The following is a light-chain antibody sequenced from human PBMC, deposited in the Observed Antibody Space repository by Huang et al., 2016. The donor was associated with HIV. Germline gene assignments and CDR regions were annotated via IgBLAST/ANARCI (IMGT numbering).Light chain of an antibody. CDR2: AAS. J-gene: IGKJ3*01. Sequence: EIVMTQSPATLSVSPGERATLSCRASQNVGNNVAWYQHKPGQAPRLLIYAASTRAAGIPAWFSGSVSGTGFTLTISSLQSEDFAFYYCQQYYRWLLYTFGPGTKVDVK. CDR1: QNVGNN. CDR3: QQYYRWLLYT. V-gene: IGKV3-15*01.